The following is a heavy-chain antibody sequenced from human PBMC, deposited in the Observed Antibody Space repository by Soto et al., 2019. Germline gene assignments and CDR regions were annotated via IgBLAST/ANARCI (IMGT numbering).Heavy chain of an antibody. Sequence: LXLXCVVYGGSISSXVYSWIWIRQPPGKGLEWIGYIYHSGSTYYNPSLKSRVTISVDRSKNQLSLKLSSVTAADTDVYYCARARYSSGWYIDYWGQGTLVTVSS. CDR2: IYHSGST. V-gene: IGHV4-30-2*01. CDR3: ARARYSSGWYIDY. J-gene: IGHJ4*02. D-gene: IGHD6-19*01. CDR1: GGSISSXVYS.